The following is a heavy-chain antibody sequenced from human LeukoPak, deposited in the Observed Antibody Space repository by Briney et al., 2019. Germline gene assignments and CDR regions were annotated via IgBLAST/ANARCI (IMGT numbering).Heavy chain of an antibody. CDR3: ARKADRLGAVGRDRYFDL. Sequence: GGSLRLSCTASGFTFSSYEMTWVRQAPGKGLEWMSYISVNGGAMHYADSVGGRFTTSRDDSKNSLYLQMNSLRVEDTAIYYCARKADRLGAVGRDRYFDLWGRGTLITVSS. J-gene: IGHJ2*01. CDR1: GFTFSSYE. V-gene: IGHV3-48*03. D-gene: IGHD6-13*01. CDR2: ISVNGGAM.